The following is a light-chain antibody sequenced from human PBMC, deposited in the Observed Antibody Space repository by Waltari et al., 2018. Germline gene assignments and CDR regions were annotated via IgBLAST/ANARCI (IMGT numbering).Light chain of an antibody. Sequence: QSALSQPASVSGSPGQSITISCTGARSDVGGFNYVSWYQQNPGKAPKLLIFEATKRPSGVSIRFSGSTSGNTASLTISGLQAEDEADYYCSSYAGSNFLVFGGGTKVTVL. V-gene: IGLV2-14*01. CDR3: SSYAGSNFLV. CDR2: EAT. J-gene: IGLJ3*02. CDR1: RSDVGGFNY.